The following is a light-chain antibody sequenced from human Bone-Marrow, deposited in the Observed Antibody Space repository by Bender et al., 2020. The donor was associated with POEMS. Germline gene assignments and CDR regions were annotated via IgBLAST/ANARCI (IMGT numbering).Light chain of an antibody. Sequence: QSELTQPPSTSGTPGQTVTISCSGSSSNIGSNTVNWYQHLPGTAPKLLIYSDNQRPSGVPDRFSGSKSGTSASLAISGLQSEDEADYFCAAGDDSLNGVLFGGGTKLTVL. CDR1: SSNIGSNT. CDR2: SDN. J-gene: IGLJ2*01. V-gene: IGLV1-44*01. CDR3: AAGDDSLNGVL.